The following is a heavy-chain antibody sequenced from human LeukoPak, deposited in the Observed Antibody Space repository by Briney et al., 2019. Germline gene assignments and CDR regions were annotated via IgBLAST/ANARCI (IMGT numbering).Heavy chain of an antibody. CDR1: GGSISSYY. J-gene: IGHJ4*02. V-gene: IGHV4-4*07. CDR3: ARERWEVEYFDY. CDR2: IYTSGST. Sequence: SETLSLTCTVSGGSISSYYWSWIRQPAGKGLEWIGRIYTSGSTNYNPSLKSRVTMSVGTSKNQFSLKLSSVTAADTAVYYCARERWEVEYFDYWGQGTLVTVSS. D-gene: IGHD5-24*01.